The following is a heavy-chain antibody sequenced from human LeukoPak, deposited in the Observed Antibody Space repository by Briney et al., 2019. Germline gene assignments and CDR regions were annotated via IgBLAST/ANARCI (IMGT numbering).Heavy chain of an antibody. CDR2: ISAYNGNT. CDR3: ARDGGLGAQAFDI. V-gene: IGHV1-18*01. J-gene: IGHJ3*02. Sequence: SVKVSCKASGSTFTSYGISWVRHGPGQGQEWIGWISAYNGNTNYAQNLQGRVTTTTDTSTSTAYMELRSLRSDDTAVYYCARDGGLGAQAFDIWGQGTMVTVSS. CDR1: GSTFTSYG. D-gene: IGHD1-26*01.